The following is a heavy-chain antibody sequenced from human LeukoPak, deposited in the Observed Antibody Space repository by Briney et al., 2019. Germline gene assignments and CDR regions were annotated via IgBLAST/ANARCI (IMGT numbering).Heavy chain of an antibody. CDR1: GYTFTSYG. Sequence: ASVKVSCKASGYTFTSYGISWVRQAPGQGLEWMGWISAYNGNTNYAQKFQGRVTMTRNTSISTAYMELSSLKSEDTAVYYCASHGYTDAFDIWGQGTMVTVSS. CDR2: ISAYNGNT. J-gene: IGHJ3*02. CDR3: ASHGYTDAFDI. V-gene: IGHV1-18*01. D-gene: IGHD5-24*01.